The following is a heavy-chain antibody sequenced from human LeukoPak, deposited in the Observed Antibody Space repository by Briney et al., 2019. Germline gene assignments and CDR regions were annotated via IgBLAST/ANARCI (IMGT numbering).Heavy chain of an antibody. CDR2: ISGSGSSA. V-gene: IGHV3-23*01. CDR1: GFTFSRFA. J-gene: IGHJ3*02. Sequence: GGSLRLSCEISGFTFSRFAMNWVRQAPGQGLEWISIISGSGSSAYYADSVKGRFIVSRDNFKNTVSLEMSSLRVEDTAVYYCVPEGFDIWGQGKMVTVSS. CDR3: VPEGFDI.